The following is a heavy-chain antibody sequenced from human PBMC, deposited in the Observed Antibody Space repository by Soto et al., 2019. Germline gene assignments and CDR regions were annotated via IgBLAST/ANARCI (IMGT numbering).Heavy chain of an antibody. J-gene: IGHJ4*02. Sequence: QVQLVESGGGVVQPGRSLRLSCAASGFTFSSYGMHWVRQALGKGLEWVAVISYDGSNKYYADSVKGRFTISRDNSKNTLYLQMNSLRAEDTAVYYCAKDRETAICDYWGQGTLVTVSS. CDR2: ISYDGSNK. V-gene: IGHV3-30*18. CDR3: AKDRETAICDY. D-gene: IGHD5-18*01. CDR1: GFTFSSYG.